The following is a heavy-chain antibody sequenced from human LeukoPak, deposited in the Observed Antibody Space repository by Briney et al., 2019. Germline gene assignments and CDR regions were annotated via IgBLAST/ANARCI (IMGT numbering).Heavy chain of an antibody. Sequence: GASVKVSCKASGYTFTGYYMHWVRQAPGQGLEWMGWINPNSGGTNYAQKFQGRVTMTEDTSTDTAYMELSSLRSEDTAVYYCATAARYYYDSSPDENYFDYWGQGTLVTVSS. V-gene: IGHV1-2*02. CDR2: INPNSGGT. CDR3: ATAARYYYDSSPDENYFDY. CDR1: GYTFTGYY. D-gene: IGHD3-22*01. J-gene: IGHJ4*02.